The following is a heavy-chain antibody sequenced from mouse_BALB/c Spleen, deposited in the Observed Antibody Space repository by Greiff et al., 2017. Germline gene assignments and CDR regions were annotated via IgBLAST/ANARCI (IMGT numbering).Heavy chain of an antibody. CDR1: GFTFSSFG. J-gene: IGHJ4*01. Sequence: EVNLVESGGGLVQPGGSRKLSCAASGFTFSSFGMHWVRQAPEKGLEWVAYISSGSSTIYYADTVKGRFTISRDNPKNTLFLQMTSLRSEDTAMYYCAREDLYYYAMDYWGQGTSVTVSS. CDR3: AREDLYYYAMDY. CDR2: ISSGSSTI. D-gene: IGHD6-1*01. V-gene: IGHV5-17*02.